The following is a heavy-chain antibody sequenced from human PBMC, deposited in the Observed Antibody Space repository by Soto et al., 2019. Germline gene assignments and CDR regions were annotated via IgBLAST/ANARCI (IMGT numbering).Heavy chain of an antibody. D-gene: IGHD2-15*01. J-gene: IGHJ6*03. CDR1: GATFNDYT. Sequence: QVQLVQSGAEVKKPGSSVRISCAASGATFNDYTFTWVRRAPGQGLEWMGRVIPLLDASNYAENFQDRVTITADRSTSTVYMELSGLKSEDSAIYYCVSGKSQMTQDRMGFYYYMDVWGKGTTVTVSS. CDR2: VIPLLDAS. CDR3: VSGKSQMTQDRMGFYYYMDV. V-gene: IGHV1-69*08.